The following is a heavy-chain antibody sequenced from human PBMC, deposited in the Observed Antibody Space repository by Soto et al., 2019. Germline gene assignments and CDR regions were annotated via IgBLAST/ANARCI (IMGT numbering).Heavy chain of an antibody. J-gene: IGHJ4*02. D-gene: IGHD2-21*01. CDR1: GFTFRRYA. Sequence: EVHLLESGGGLVQPGGSLRLSCAASGFTFRRYALNWVRQAPGKGLEWVAGISGSGTGTHYAPSVKGRFIISSDSSKNTFYLRMNSLRAEDTAMYYCARSLSALFSLGDFNYWGQGALVTVSS. V-gene: IGHV3-23*01. CDR2: ISGSGTGT. CDR3: ARSLSALFSLGDFNY.